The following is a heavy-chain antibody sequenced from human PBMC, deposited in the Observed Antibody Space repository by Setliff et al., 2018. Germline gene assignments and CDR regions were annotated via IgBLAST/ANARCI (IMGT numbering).Heavy chain of an antibody. V-gene: IGHV1-18*01. CDR3: ARDGAVAGFDY. Sequence: ASVKVSCKASGGTFSNYGISWVRQAPGQGLEWMGWTSAYNGNTNYAQKLQGRVTMTTDTSTSTAYMELRSLRSDDTAVYYCARDGAVAGFDYWGQGTLVTVSS. D-gene: IGHD6-19*01. CDR1: GGTFSNYG. CDR2: TSAYNGNT. J-gene: IGHJ4*02.